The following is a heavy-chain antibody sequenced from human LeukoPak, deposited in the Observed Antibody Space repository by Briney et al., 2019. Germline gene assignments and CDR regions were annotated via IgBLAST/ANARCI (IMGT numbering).Heavy chain of an antibody. CDR2: ISYDGSNK. V-gene: IGHV3-30-3*01. D-gene: IGHD2-2*02. Sequence: AGGSLRLSCAASGFTFSSYAMHWVRQAPGKGLEWVAVISYDGSNKYYADSVKGRFTISRDNSKNTLYLQMNSLRAEDTAVYYCARGLYSGGFDPWGQGTLVTVSS. J-gene: IGHJ5*02. CDR1: GFTFSSYA. CDR3: ARGLYSGGFDP.